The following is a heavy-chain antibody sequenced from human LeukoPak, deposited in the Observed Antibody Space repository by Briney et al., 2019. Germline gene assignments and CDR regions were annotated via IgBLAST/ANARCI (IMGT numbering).Heavy chain of an antibody. Sequence: GGSLRLSCAASGFTFSSYSMNWVRQAPGKGLEWVSSISSSSSYIYYADSVKGRFTISRDNSKNTLYLQMNSLRAEDTAVYYYAKLEDSSSSFDPWGQGTLVTVSS. D-gene: IGHD6-6*01. V-gene: IGHV3-21*01. J-gene: IGHJ5*02. CDR2: ISSSSSYI. CDR1: GFTFSSYS. CDR3: AKLEDSSSSFDP.